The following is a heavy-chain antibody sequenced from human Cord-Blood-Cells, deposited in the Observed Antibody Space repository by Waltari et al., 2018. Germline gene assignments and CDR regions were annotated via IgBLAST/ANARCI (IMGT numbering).Heavy chain of an antibody. CDR2: IRYDGSNK. CDR3: AKDRGIAARPAYYFDY. J-gene: IGHJ4*02. V-gene: IGHV3-30*02. D-gene: IGHD6-6*01. Sequence: QVQLVESGGGVVQPGGSLRLSCAASGFTFSSSGMHWVRQAPGKGLEWVAFIRYDGSNKYYADSVKGRFTISRDNSKNTLYLQMNSLRAEDTAVYYCAKDRGIAARPAYYFDYWGQGTLVTVSS. CDR1: GFTFSSSG.